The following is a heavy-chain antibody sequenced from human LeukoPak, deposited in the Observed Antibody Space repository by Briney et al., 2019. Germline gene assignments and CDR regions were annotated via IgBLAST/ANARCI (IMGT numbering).Heavy chain of an antibody. D-gene: IGHD6-13*01. J-gene: IGHJ4*02. CDR1: GGSISSYY. CDR3: ARVGAAGDSVDY. V-gene: IGHV4-59*01. CDR2: IYYSGST. Sequence: SETLSLTCTVSGGSISSYYWSWIRQPPGKGLEWIGYIYYSGSTNYNPSLKSRVTISVDTSKNQFSLKLSSVTAADTAVYYCARVGAAGDSVDYWGQGTLVTVSS.